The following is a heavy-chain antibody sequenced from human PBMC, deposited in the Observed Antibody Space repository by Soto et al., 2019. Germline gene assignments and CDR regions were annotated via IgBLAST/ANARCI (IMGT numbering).Heavy chain of an antibody. D-gene: IGHD3-10*01. Sequence: ASVKVSCKASGYTFTSYGISWVRQAPGQGLEWMGWISAYNGNTNYAQKLQGRVTMTTDTSTSTAYMELRSLRSDDTAVYYCARVKRKEVLWFGELLTYFDYWGQGTLVTVSS. J-gene: IGHJ4*02. CDR2: ISAYNGNT. CDR1: GYTFTSYG. CDR3: ARVKRKEVLWFGELLTYFDY. V-gene: IGHV1-18*01.